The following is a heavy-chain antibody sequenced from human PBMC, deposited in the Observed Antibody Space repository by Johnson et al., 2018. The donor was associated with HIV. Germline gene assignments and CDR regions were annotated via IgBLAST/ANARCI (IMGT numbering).Heavy chain of an antibody. CDR3: ARSRWADDAFDG. D-gene: IGHD1-26*01. CDR1: GFTFSSYW. V-gene: IGHV3-74*03. J-gene: IGHJ3*01. CDR2: ITTEGSGT. Sequence: VQLVESGGGLVQPGGSLRLSCAASGFTFSSYWMHWVRQAPGKGLVWVSRITTEGSGTTYADSVKGRFTITRDNAKNTVYLQRISLRAEDMAVYYCARSRWADDAFDGWGQGTMVTVSS.